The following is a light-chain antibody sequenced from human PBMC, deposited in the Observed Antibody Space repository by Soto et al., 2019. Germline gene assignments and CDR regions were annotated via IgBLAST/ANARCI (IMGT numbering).Light chain of an antibody. V-gene: IGKV1-13*02. CDR3: QQFIRYPVT. J-gene: IGKJ3*01. CDR1: QGIRSA. CDR2: DAS. Sequence: AIQLTQSPSSLSASVGDRVTITCRASQGIRSALAWYQQKPGTAPNLLIYDASSLESGVPSRFSGSGSGTDFTLTISSLQPEDFATYYCQQFIRYPVTFGPGTKVDIK.